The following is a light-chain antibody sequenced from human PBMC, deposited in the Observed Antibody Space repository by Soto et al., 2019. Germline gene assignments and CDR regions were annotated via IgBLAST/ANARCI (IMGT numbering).Light chain of an antibody. CDR3: QQYGSSPRT. V-gene: IGKV3-20*01. Sequence: EIVMTKSPGTMSLSPGERATLSCRASRGISSNLAWYQQKPGQAPRLLIYGAFKRATGIPDRFSGSGSGTDFTLTISRMEPEDFAVYCCQQYGSSPRTFGQGTKVDIK. J-gene: IGKJ1*01. CDR1: RGISSN. CDR2: GAF.